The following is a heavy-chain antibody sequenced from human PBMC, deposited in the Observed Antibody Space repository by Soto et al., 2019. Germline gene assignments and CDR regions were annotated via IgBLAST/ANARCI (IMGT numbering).Heavy chain of an antibody. D-gene: IGHD3-10*01. CDR1: GFTFSTCW. CDR3: VKDNRGSY. Sequence: EVQLVESAGGLVQPGGSLRLSCAASGFTFSTCWMMWVRQSPGKGLEWVANINQDGSERYYVDSVKGRFTIARDNAKNSLYLQMNSLRAEDTAVYYCVKDNRGSYWGQGTLVTVSS. J-gene: IGHJ4*02. V-gene: IGHV3-7*01. CDR2: INQDGSER.